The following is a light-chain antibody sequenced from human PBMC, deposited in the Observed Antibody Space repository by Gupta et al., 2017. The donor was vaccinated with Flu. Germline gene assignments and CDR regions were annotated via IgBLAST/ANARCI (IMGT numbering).Light chain of an antibody. Sequence: ITISCTGTTSDVGGNNYVSWYQVHPGKAPNLIIFDVNERPAGVSSRFSGSKSGNTASLTISGLQTEDESDYYCSADTDSGTAVFGGGTKVTVL. CDR1: TSDVGGNNY. CDR2: DVN. CDR3: SADTDSGTAV. J-gene: IGLJ2*01. V-gene: IGLV2-14*01.